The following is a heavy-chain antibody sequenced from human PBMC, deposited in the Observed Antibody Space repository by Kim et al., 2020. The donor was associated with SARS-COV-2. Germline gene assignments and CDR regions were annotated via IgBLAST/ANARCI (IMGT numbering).Heavy chain of an antibody. CDR1: GYSFTAYY. Sequence: ASVKVSCKASGYSFTAYYTHWVRQAPGQGLEWMGWVNPNTGDTDYAQKFQGRVTMTRDTSISTAYMELSRLKSDDTAIYYCASQEVPRSFAYWGQATLV. D-gene: IGHD3-16*02. CDR2: VNPNTGDT. J-gene: IGHJ4*02. CDR3: ASQEVPRSFAY. V-gene: IGHV1-2*02.